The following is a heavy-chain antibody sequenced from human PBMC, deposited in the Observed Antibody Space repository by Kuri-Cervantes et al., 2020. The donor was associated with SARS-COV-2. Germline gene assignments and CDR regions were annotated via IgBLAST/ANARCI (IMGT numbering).Heavy chain of an antibody. Sequence: GSLRLSCTVSGGSISSSSYYWGWIRQPPGKGLEWIGSIYYSGSTYYNPSLKSRVTISVDTSKNQFSLKLSSVTAADTAVYYCARENNDILTGYYNGWFDPWGQGTLVTVSS. V-gene: IGHV4-39*02. J-gene: IGHJ5*02. D-gene: IGHD3-9*01. CDR2: IYYSGST. CDR1: GGSISSSSYY. CDR3: ARENNDILTGYYNGWFDP.